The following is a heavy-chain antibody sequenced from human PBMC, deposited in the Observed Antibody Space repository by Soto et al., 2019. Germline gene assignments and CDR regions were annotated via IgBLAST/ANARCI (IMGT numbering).Heavy chain of an antibody. CDR1: GFTFSGSA. Sequence: GGSLRLSCAASGFTFSGSAMHWVRQASGKGLEWVGRIRSKANSYATAYAASVKGRFTISRDDSKNTAYLQMNSLKTEDTAVYYCVKGWVYTPGYWWGKGTLVTVSS. V-gene: IGHV3-73*01. J-gene: IGHJ4*02. CDR2: IRSKANSYAT. D-gene: IGHD2-8*01. CDR3: VKGWVYTPGYW.